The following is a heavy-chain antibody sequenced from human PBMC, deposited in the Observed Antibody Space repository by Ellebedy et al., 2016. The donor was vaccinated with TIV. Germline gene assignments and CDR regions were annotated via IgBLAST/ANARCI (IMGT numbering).Heavy chain of an antibody. J-gene: IGHJ4*02. V-gene: IGHV5-51*01. Sequence: GESLKISCKGSGYSFTSYWIGWVRQVPGKGLEWMGIIYPGDSDTRYSPSFQGQVTISADKSISTAYLQWSSLKASDTAMYYCAIPLYSGSYGLGYWGQGTLVTVSS. D-gene: IGHD1-26*01. CDR3: AIPLYSGSYGLGY. CDR1: GYSFTSYW. CDR2: IYPGDSDT.